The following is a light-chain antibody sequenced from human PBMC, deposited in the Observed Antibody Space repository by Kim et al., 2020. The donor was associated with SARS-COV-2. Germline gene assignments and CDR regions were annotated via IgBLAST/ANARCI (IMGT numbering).Light chain of an antibody. CDR2: GKN. V-gene: IGLV3-19*01. Sequence: LRRTTRLPGNENSLRRYYASWYNQKPRRAPVLVIYGKNNRPSRSPDRFSGSSSGNTASLTITGAQAEDAADYYCNSRHSSGNHVVFGGGTQLTVL. J-gene: IGLJ2*01. CDR3: NSRHSSGNHVV. CDR1: SLRRYY.